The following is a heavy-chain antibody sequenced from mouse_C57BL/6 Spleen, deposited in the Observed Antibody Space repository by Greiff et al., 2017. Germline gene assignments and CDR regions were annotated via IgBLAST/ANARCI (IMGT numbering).Heavy chain of an antibody. V-gene: IGHV1-26*01. J-gene: IGHJ1*03. Sequence: EVQLQQSGPELVKPGASVKISCKASGYTFTDYYMNWVKQSHGKSLEWIGDINPNNGGTSYNQKFKGKATLTVDKSSSTAYMELRSLTSEDSAVYYCARSEDWYFDVWGTGTTVTVSS. CDR1: GYTFTDYY. CDR2: INPNNGGT. CDR3: ARSEDWYFDV.